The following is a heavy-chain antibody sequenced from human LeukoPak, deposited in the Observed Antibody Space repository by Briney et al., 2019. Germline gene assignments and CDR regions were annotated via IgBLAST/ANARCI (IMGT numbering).Heavy chain of an antibody. D-gene: IGHD6-13*01. J-gene: IGHJ5*02. CDR3: AKRRYDTSSLDWFDP. CDR1: GFTFSTYA. CDR2: ISGTGANT. V-gene: IGHV3-23*01. Sequence: GGSLRLSCAASGFTFSTYAMSWVRQAPGKGLEWVSTISGTGANTYYADSVEGRFTISRDNSRSTLYLQMNSLRVEDAAVYYCAKRRYDTSSLDWFDPWGQGTLVTVSS.